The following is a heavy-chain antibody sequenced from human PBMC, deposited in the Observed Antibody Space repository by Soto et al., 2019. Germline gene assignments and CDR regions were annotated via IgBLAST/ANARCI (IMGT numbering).Heavy chain of an antibody. CDR1: GGSISSGGYY. D-gene: IGHD3-3*01. CDR2: IYYSGST. J-gene: IGHJ6*02. V-gene: IGHV4-31*03. CDR3: ARGNFWSGYYTPGDYYYYGMDV. Sequence: SETLSLTCTVSGGSISSGGYYWSWIRQHPGKGLEWIGYIYYSGSTYYNPSLKSRVTISVDTSKNQFSLKLSSVTAADTAVYYCARGNFWSGYYTPGDYYYYGMDVWGQGTTVTSP.